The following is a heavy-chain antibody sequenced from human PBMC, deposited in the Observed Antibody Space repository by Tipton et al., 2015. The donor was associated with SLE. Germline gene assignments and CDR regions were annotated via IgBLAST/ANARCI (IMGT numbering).Heavy chain of an antibody. CDR2: IYYSGDT. CDR1: GASITNGDYY. J-gene: IGHJ4*02. Sequence: LRLSCTVSGASITNGDYYWNWIRQPPGKGLEWIGYIYYSGDTNYNPSLNSRFTISFDTSKSQVSLQMTSVTAADTAVYYCATWGYYSSGSYFDHWGQGKLVTVSS. CDR3: ATWGYYSSGSYFDH. V-gene: IGHV4-30-4*01. D-gene: IGHD3-10*01.